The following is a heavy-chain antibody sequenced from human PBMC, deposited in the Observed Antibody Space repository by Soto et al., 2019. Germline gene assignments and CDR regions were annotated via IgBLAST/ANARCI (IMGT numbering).Heavy chain of an antibody. CDR1: GFTFGSYS. D-gene: IGHD6-6*01. CDR3: ARDIPRSIAARPGAFDI. CDR2: ISSSSSYI. J-gene: IGHJ3*02. V-gene: IGHV3-21*01. Sequence: GGSLRLSCAASGFTFGSYSMNWVRQAPGKGLEWVSSISSSSSYIYYADSVKGRFTISRDNAKNSLYLQMNSLRAEDTAVYYCARDIPRSIAARPGAFDIWGQGTMVTVSS.